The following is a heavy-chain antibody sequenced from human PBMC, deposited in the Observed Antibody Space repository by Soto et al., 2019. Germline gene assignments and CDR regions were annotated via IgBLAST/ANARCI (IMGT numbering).Heavy chain of an antibody. CDR3: AIEGAAPYSYYCMDV. D-gene: IGHD6-25*01. Sequence: SETLSLTCAVYGGSFSGYYWSWIRQPPGKGLEWIGEINHSGSTNYNPSLKSRVTISVDTSKNQFSLKLSSVTAADTAVYYCAIEGAAPYSYYCMDVWGQGTTVTAP. V-gene: IGHV4-34*01. CDR1: GGSFSGYY. CDR2: INHSGST. J-gene: IGHJ6*02.